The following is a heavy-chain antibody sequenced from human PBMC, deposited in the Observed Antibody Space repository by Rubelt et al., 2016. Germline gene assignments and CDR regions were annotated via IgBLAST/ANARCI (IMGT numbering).Heavy chain of an antibody. Sequence: EVQLLESGGGLAQPGGSLTISCAASGFTFYSFAMTWVRQAPGKGLGWVSGISGSGGTTYYADSVKGRFTISRDNSKNTLHLQMNSLRAEDTAVYYCAKAGYTSGWFNWFDPWGQGTLVTVSS. D-gene: IGHD6-19*01. CDR2: ISGSGGTT. CDR1: GFTFYSFA. J-gene: IGHJ5*02. V-gene: IGHV3-23*01. CDR3: AKAGYTSGWFNWFDP.